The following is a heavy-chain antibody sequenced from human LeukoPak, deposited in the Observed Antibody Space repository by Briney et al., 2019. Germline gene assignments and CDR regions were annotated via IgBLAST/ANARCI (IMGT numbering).Heavy chain of an antibody. CDR2: INHSGST. D-gene: IGHD2-2*01. J-gene: IGHJ4*02. Sequence: PSETLSLTCAVSGGSISSYYWSWIRQPPGKGLEWIGEINHSGSTNYNPSLKSRVTISVDTSKNQFSLKLSSVTAADTAVYYCARGGLPADPFDYWGQGTLVTVSS. CDR1: GGSISSYY. V-gene: IGHV4-34*01. CDR3: ARGGLPADPFDY.